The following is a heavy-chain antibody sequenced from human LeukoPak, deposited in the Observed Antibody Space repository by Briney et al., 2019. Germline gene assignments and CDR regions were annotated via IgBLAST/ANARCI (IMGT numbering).Heavy chain of an antibody. V-gene: IGHV3-7*02. Sequence: GGSLRLSCAASGFTFSDHYMDWVRQAPGKGLEWVANINPDGGEERYVDSVKGRFVISRDNAKNSLYLQMNSLRAEDTAVYYCAIWGADQNYWGQGTLVTVSS. J-gene: IGHJ4*02. CDR1: GFTFSDHY. D-gene: IGHD3-16*01. CDR3: AIWGADQNY. CDR2: INPDGGEE.